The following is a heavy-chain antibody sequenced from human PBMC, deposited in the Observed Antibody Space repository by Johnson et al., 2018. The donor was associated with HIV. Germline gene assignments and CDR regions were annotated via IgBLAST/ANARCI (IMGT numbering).Heavy chain of an antibody. CDR1: GFSFSSFA. D-gene: IGHD3-22*01. CDR3: ARERDDSSGYYYHDAFDI. CDR2: MSFDETNS. Sequence: QVQLVESGGGVVQPGRSLRLSCVASGFSFSSFAMHWVRQAPGKGLQWVAVMSFDETNSYDSDSVDVKGRFTISRDNSKNTLYLQMNSLRAEDTAVYYCARERDDSSGYYYHDAFDIWGQGTMVTVSS. J-gene: IGHJ3*02. V-gene: IGHV3-30*14.